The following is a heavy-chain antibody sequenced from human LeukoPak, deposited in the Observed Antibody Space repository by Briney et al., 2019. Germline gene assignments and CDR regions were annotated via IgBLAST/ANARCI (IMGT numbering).Heavy chain of an antibody. CDR1: GFTLSSYW. J-gene: IGHJ4*02. CDR2: IYSEGSRT. V-gene: IGHV3-74*01. Sequence: RTGGSLRLSCAGSGFTLSSYWMHWVRQGPGKGLVWVSRIYSEGSRTTYADSVRGRFTISGDNAKNTLYLQMTSLRADDTAVYYCARDLKYSYGWDYWGQGTRVTVSS. CDR3: ARDLKYSYGWDY. D-gene: IGHD5-18*01.